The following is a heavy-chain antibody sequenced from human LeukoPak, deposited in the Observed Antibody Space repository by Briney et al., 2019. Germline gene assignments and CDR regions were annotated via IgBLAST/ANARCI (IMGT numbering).Heavy chain of an antibody. D-gene: IGHD6-13*01. CDR3: ASGPYPAAGTDHQFDY. CDR2: IYYSGST. V-gene: IGHV4-61*03. J-gene: IGHJ4*02. Sequence: SETLSLTCTVSGGSTSSSSDYWSWIRQPPGKGLEWIGYIYYSGSTNYNPTHYNPSLKSRVTISVDTSKNHFSLKLSSVTAADTAVYYCASGPYPAAGTDHQFDYWGPGTLVTVSS. CDR1: GGSTSSSSDY.